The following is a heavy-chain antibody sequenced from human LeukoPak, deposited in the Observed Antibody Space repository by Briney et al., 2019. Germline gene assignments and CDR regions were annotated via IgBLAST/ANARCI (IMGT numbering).Heavy chain of an antibody. D-gene: IGHD3-10*01. Sequence: PGGSLRLSRAASGFTFSDYYMSWIRQAPGKGLEWVSYISSSGSTIYYADSVKGRFTISRDNAKNSLYLQMNSLRAEDTAVYYCARVLLWFGELSPDYWGQGTLVTVSS. V-gene: IGHV3-11*01. CDR3: ARVLLWFGELSPDY. CDR1: GFTFSDYY. CDR2: ISSSGSTI. J-gene: IGHJ4*02.